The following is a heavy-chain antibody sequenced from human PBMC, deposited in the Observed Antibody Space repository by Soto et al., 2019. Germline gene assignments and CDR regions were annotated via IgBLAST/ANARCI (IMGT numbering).Heavy chain of an antibody. CDR2: INPDSGDS. D-gene: IGHD3-16*01. V-gene: IGHV1-2*02. CDR3: ARGGSSYAYNY. CDR1: GYTFTDYF. J-gene: IGHJ4*01. Sequence: RASVKVSCKASGYTFTDYFIHWVRQAPGQGLEWMGSINPDSGDSNYAQKFRGRVTMTRDTSISTAYMDLSRLRSDDTAIFYCARGGSSYAYNYWGQGTLVTVSS.